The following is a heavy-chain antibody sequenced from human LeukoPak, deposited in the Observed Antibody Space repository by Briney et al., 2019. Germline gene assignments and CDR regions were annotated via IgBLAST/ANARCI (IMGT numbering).Heavy chain of an antibody. CDR2: FDPEDGET. Sequence: ASVKVSCKVSGYTLTELSMHWVRQAPGKGLEWMGGFDPEDGETIYAQKFQGRVTITEDTSTDTAYMELSSLRSEDTAVYYCATITRGGYGSGSLYAFDIWGQGTMVTVSS. J-gene: IGHJ3*02. CDR1: GYTLTELS. CDR3: ATITRGGYGSGSLYAFDI. V-gene: IGHV1-24*01. D-gene: IGHD3-10*01.